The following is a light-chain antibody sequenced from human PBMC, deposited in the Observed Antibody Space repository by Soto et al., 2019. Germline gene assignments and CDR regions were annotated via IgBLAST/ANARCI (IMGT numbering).Light chain of an antibody. CDR3: QQYYSTPWT. V-gene: IGKV4-1*01. CDR2: WAS. J-gene: IGKJ1*01. Sequence: DIVMTQSPDSLAVSLGERATINCTSSQILYSSNNKNYLAWYQQKPGHPPELLIYWASTRESGVPDRFSGSGSGTDFTLTISSLQAEDVAGYYCQQYYSTPWTFGQGTKVEIK. CDR1: QILYSSNNKNY.